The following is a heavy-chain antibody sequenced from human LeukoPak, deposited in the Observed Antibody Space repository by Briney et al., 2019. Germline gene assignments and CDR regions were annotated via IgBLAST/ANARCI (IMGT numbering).Heavy chain of an antibody. CDR2: INHSGST. V-gene: IGHV4-34*01. CDR3: ARDNSSSWYWAKVTRYWFDP. D-gene: IGHD6-13*01. CDR1: GGSFSGYY. Sequence: SETLSLTCAVYGGSFSGYYWSWIRQPPGKGLEWIGEINHSGSTNYNPSLKSRVTISVDTSKNQFSLKLSSVTAADTAVYYCARDNSSSWYWAKVTRYWFDPWGQGTLVTVSS. J-gene: IGHJ5*02.